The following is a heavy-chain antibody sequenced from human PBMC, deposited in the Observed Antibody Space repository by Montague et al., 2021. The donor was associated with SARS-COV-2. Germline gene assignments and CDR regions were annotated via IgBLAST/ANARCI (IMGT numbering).Heavy chain of an antibody. V-gene: IGHV4-31*03. Sequence: TLSLTCTVSSGSISSVGSISSGGYYWSWIRQHPGKGLEWIGYIYYSGSTSYNPSLKSRVTISVDTSKNQFSLKLSSVTAADTAVYYCARDLGHRYVAGWFDPWGQGTLVTVSS. D-gene: IGHD5-18*01. CDR1: SGSISSVGSISSGGYY. CDR2: IYYSGST. CDR3: ARDLGHRYVAGWFDP. J-gene: IGHJ5*02.